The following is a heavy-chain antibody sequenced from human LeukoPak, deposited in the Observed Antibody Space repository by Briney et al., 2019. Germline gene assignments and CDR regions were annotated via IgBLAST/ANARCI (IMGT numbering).Heavy chain of an antibody. D-gene: IGHD3-22*01. Sequence: ASVKVSCTASGGTFSSYAISWVRQAPGQGLEWMGGIIPIFGTANYAQKFQGRVTITADESTSTAYMELSSLRSEDTAVYCCASTYYYDSSGYYKPYYFDYWGQGTLVTVSS. J-gene: IGHJ4*02. CDR1: GGTFSSYA. CDR3: ASTYYYDSSGYYKPYYFDY. V-gene: IGHV1-69*01. CDR2: IIPIFGTA.